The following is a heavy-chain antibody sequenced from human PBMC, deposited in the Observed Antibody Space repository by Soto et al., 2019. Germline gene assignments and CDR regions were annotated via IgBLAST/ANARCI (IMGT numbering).Heavy chain of an antibody. CDR3: ARRAGGAVVWYYVL. CDR2: ISGRGGST. CDR1: GFIFSNYA. D-gene: IGHD2-21*01. J-gene: IGHJ2*01. Sequence: EEQLLESGGGVVQRGGSLRLSCAASGFIFSNYAMTWVRQAPGKGLEWVSRISGRGGSTYYADSVKGRLTMSRDNSKNTLYLQMNSLSAEDTAIYYCARRAGGAVVWYYVLWGRGTLVTV. V-gene: IGHV3-23*01.